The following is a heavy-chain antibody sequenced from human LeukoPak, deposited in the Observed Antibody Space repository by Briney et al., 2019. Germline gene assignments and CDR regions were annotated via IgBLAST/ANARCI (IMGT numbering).Heavy chain of an antibody. D-gene: IGHD6-13*01. CDR2: IKQDGSEK. CDR1: GFTFSSYW. J-gene: IGHJ5*02. V-gene: IGHV3-7*01. Sequence: GGSLRLSCAASGFTFSSYWMSWVRQAPGKGLEWVANIKQDGSEKCYVDSVKGRFTISRDNAKNSLYLQMNSLRAEDTAVYYCARDAAAGKDNWFDPWGQGTLVTVSS. CDR3: ARDAAAGKDNWFDP.